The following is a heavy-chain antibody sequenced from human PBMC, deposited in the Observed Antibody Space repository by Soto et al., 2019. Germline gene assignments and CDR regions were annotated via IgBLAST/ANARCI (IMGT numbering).Heavy chain of an antibody. Sequence: QVQLQESGPGLVKPSQTLSLTCTVSGGSISSGGYYWSWIRQHPGKGLEWIGYIYYSGSTYYNPSRKSRVTISVDTSKNQFALKLSSVTAADTAVYYCARETAWNKAIDYWGQGTLVTVSS. CDR2: IYYSGST. J-gene: IGHJ4*02. V-gene: IGHV4-31*03. CDR3: ARETAWNKAIDY. CDR1: GGSISSGGYY. D-gene: IGHD1-1*01.